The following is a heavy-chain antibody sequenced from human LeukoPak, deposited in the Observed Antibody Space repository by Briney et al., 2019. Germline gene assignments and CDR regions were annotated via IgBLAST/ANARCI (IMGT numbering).Heavy chain of an antibody. Sequence: GGSLRLSCAASGFTFSSYWMYWVRQAPGKGLEWVASIKQDESEKYYGDSVKGRFAVSRDNAKNSLFLQMNSLRAEDTAVYYCARARGYYAFDIWGQGTMVTVSS. V-gene: IGHV3-7*01. D-gene: IGHD2-15*01. CDR1: GFTFSSYW. J-gene: IGHJ3*02. CDR2: IKQDESEK. CDR3: ARARGYYAFDI.